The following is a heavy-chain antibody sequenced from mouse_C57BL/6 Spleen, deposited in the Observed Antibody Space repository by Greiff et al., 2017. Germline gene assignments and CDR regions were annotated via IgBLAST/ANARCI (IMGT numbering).Heavy chain of an antibody. V-gene: IGHV1-50*01. CDR3: ARDYYGGAWFAY. CDR2: IDPSDSYT. D-gene: IGHD1-1*01. CDR1: GYTFTSYW. J-gene: IGHJ3*01. Sequence: QVQLQQPGAELVKPGASVKLSCKASGYTFTSYWMQWVKQRPGQGLEWIGEIDPSDSYTNYNQKFKGKATLTVDTSSSTAYMQLSSLPSEDSAVYYCARDYYGGAWFAYWGQGTLVTVSA.